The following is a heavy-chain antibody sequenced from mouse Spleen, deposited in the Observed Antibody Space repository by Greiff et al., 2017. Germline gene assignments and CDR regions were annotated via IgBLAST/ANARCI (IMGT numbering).Heavy chain of an antibody. J-gene: IGHJ2*01. CDR2: INPTNGGT. D-gene: IGHD2-1*01. CDR3: ARSPRYYGRYFDY. V-gene: IGHV1-53*01. Sequence: QVHVKQSGTELVKPGASVKLSCKASGYTFTTYWMNWVKQRPGQGLEWIGNINPTNGGTNYNEKFKTKATLTVDKSSSTAYMQLSSLTSEPSAVYFCARSPRYYGRYFDYWGQGTTLTVSS. CDR1: GYTFTTYW.